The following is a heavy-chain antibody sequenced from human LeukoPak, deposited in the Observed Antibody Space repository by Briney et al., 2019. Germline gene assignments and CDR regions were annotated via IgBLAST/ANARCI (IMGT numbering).Heavy chain of an antibody. J-gene: IGHJ4*02. Sequence: GGSLRLSCVASGFTFSSYEMQWVRQAPGKGLEWVSYIGNSGRTIHYADSAKGRFTISRDNAKSSLFLHMISLRAEDTAVYYCARGDNRSTWNYSFDYWAQGTLVTVSS. V-gene: IGHV3-48*03. CDR3: ARGDNRSTWNYSFDY. CDR1: GFTFSSYE. D-gene: IGHD1-7*01. CDR2: IGNSGRTI.